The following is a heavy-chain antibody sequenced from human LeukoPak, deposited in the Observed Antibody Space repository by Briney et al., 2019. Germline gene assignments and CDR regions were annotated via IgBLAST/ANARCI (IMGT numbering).Heavy chain of an antibody. CDR3: ARGRDSGRYFDY. D-gene: IGHD1-26*01. Sequence: PGGSLRLSCAASGFTFSAYWMTWVCQAPGKGLEWVANIRQDGNEKYCVDSVKGRFAISRDNAKSSLFLQLAGLTAEDTALYYCARGRDSGRYFDYWGQGTLVTVSS. J-gene: IGHJ4*02. CDR2: IRQDGNEK. V-gene: IGHV3-7*01. CDR1: GFTFSAYW.